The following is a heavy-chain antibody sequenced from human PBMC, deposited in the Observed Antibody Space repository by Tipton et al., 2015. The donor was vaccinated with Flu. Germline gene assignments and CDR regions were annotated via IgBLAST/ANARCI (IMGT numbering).Heavy chain of an antibody. J-gene: IGHJ6*03. CDR1: GFTFSSYG. CDR3: ARAYYDSSAPVVYYYMDV. V-gene: IGHV3-33*01. Sequence: SLRLSCAASGFTFSSYGMHWVRQAPGKGLEWVAVIWYDGSNKYYADSVKGRFTISRDNSKNTLYLQMNSLRAEDTAVYYCARAYYDSSAPVVYYYMDVWGKGTTVTVSS. CDR2: IWYDGSNK. D-gene: IGHD3-22*01.